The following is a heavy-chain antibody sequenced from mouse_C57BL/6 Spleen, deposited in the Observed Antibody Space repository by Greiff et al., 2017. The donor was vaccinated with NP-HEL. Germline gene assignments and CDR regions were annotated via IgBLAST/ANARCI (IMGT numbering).Heavy chain of an antibody. D-gene: IGHD3-2*02. V-gene: IGHV1-82*01. CDR2: IYPGDGDT. J-gene: IGHJ4*01. CDR3: AREATAMDY. Sequence: QVQLKQSGPELVKPGASVKISCKASGYAFSSSWMNWVKQRPGKVLEWIGRIYPGDGDTNYNGKFKGKATLTADKSSSTAYMQLSSLTSEDSAVYFCAREATAMDYWGQGTSVTVSS. CDR1: GYAFSSSW.